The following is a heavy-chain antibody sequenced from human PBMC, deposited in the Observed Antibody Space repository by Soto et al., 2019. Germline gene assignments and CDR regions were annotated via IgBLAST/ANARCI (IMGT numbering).Heavy chain of an antibody. CDR1: GYTFTSYG. Sequence: ASVKVSCKASGYTFTSYGISWVRQAPGQGLEWMGWISAYNVNTNYAQKLQGRVTMTTDTSTSTAYMELRSLRSDDTAVYYCASTVHSSSWDYFDYWGQGTLVTVSS. J-gene: IGHJ4*02. D-gene: IGHD6-13*01. CDR3: ASTVHSSSWDYFDY. CDR2: ISAYNVNT. V-gene: IGHV1-18*01.